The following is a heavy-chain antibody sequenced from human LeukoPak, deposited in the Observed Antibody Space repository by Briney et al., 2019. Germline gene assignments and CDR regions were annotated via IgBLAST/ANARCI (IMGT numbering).Heavy chain of an antibody. D-gene: IGHD5-24*01. CDR3: ARPSPPGDGYNPPDH. CDR1: GFNFDNFA. V-gene: IGHV3-30*04. CDR2: ISHDGRTK. Sequence: GGSLRLSCVVSGFNFDNFATHWVRQPLGKGLEWVAVISHDGRTKYYADSMKGRITISRDNSKNTLFLQMNNLRSEDTAVYFCARPSPPGDGYNPPDHWGQGTLVTVSS. J-gene: IGHJ4*02.